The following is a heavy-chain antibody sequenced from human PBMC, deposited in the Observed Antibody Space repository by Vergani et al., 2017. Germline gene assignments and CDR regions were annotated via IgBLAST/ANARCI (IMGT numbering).Heavy chain of an antibody. V-gene: IGHV3-33*03. CDR2: IWNDGSNK. Sequence: VQLVESGGGVVQPGRSLRLSCAASGFTFSNNGMNWVRQAPGKGLEGVAVIWNDGSNKYYADSVKGRFTISRDKSKNTLYLEMNSLRAEDTDVYYCAKDRRGRSRVASFDYWGQGTLVTVSS. J-gene: IGHJ4*02. CDR3: AKDRRGRSRVASFDY. D-gene: IGHD5-12*01. CDR1: GFTFSNNG.